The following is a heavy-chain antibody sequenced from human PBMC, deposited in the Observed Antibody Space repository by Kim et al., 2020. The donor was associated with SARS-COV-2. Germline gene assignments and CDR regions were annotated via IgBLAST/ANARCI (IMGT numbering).Heavy chain of an antibody. J-gene: IGHJ6*02. Sequence: GGSLRLSCTTSGFTFKNYGMHWVRQAPGKGLEWVAVIWFDGSNAFYEDSLKGRFTISRDNFKNILYXHMNSLRAEDTAVYYCAKAGSVGTYYYYGLDVWGQXXXVTVSS. D-gene: IGHD7-27*01. CDR2: IWFDGSNA. CDR1: GFTFKNYG. CDR3: AKAGSVGTYYYYGLDV. V-gene: IGHV3-33*06.